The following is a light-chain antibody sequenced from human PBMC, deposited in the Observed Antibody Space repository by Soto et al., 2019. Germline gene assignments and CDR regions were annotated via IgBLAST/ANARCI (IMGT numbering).Light chain of an antibody. J-gene: IGLJ2*01. V-gene: IGLV1-40*01. CDR3: QSYHCSLSAVV. CDR1: SSNIGAGYD. Sequence: QSVLTQPPSVSGAPGQRVTISCTGSSSNIGAGYDVHWYQQLPGTAPKLLIYGNSNRPSGVPDRFSGSKSGTSASLAITGLQAEHEAAYYSQSYHCSLSAVVFASGTKLTL. CDR2: GNS.